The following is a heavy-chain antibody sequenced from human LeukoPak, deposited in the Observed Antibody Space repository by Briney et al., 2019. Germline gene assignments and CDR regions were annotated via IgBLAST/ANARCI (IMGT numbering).Heavy chain of an antibody. J-gene: IGHJ3*02. D-gene: IGHD3-3*01. CDR3: ARDYDFWSGYSTGAFDI. V-gene: IGHV4-30-4*08. CDR2: IYYSGST. CDR1: GGSISSGDYY. Sequence: SETLSLTCTVSGGSISSGDYYWSWIRQPPGKGLEWIVYIYYSGSTYYNPSLKSRVTISVDTSKNQFSLKLSSVTAADTAVYYCARDYDFWSGYSTGAFDIWGQGTMVTVSS.